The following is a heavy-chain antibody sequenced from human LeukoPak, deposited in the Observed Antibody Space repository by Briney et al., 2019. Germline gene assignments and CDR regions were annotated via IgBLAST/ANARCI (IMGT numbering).Heavy chain of an antibody. D-gene: IGHD6-13*01. J-gene: IGHJ6*02. CDR2: IYYSGST. CDR3: ARQGSNYYSYGIDV. Sequence: PSETLSLTCTVSGGSISSYYWSWIRQPPGKGLEWIGYIYYSGSTNYNPSLKSRVTISVDTSKNQFSLKLRSVTATDTAVYYCARQGSNYYSYGIDVWGQGTTVTVSS. V-gene: IGHV4-59*08. CDR1: GGSISSYY.